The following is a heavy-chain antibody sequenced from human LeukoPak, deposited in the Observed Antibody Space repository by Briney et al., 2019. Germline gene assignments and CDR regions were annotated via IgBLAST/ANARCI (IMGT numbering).Heavy chain of an antibody. V-gene: IGHV4-39*01. CDR3: ARRGSSSWYRGVWFDP. D-gene: IGHD6-13*01. Sequence: SETLSLTCTVSGGSISSSSYYWGWIRQPPGKGLEWIGSIYYSGSTYYNPSLKSRVTISVDTSKNQFSLKLSSVTAADTAVYYCARRGSSSWYRGVWFDPWGQGTLVTVSS. CDR1: GGSISSSSYY. J-gene: IGHJ5*02. CDR2: IYYSGST.